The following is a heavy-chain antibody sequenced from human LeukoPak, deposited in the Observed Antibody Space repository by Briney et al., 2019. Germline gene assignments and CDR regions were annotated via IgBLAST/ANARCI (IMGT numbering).Heavy chain of an antibody. J-gene: IGHJ3*02. CDR2: INHSGST. CDR1: GGSFSGYY. Sequence: PSETLSLTCAVYGGSFSGYYWSWIRQPPGKGLEWIGEINHSGSTNYNPSLKSRVTISVDTSKNQFSLKLSSVTAADTAVYYCARARSRAFDIWGQGTMVTVSS. CDR3: ARARSRAFDI. V-gene: IGHV4-34*01.